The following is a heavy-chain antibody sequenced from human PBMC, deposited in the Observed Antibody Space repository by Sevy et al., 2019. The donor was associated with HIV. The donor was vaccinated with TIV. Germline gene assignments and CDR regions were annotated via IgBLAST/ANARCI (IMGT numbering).Heavy chain of an antibody. Sequence: ASVKVSCKASGYTFASNGISWVRQAPGQGLEWMGWIDIYNGNAKSAQKFQGRVTMTTDTSTSTAYMELGSLRSDDTAVYYCARVPTYYYGSATYFDYWGQGTLVTVSS. V-gene: IGHV1-18*01. CDR3: ARVPTYYYGSATYFDY. CDR2: IDIYNGNA. D-gene: IGHD3-10*01. CDR1: GYTFASNG. J-gene: IGHJ4*02.